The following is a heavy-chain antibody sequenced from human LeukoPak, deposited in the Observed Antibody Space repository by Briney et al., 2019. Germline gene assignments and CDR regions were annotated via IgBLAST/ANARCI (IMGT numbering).Heavy chain of an antibody. D-gene: IGHD6-13*01. CDR2: VSTSGVGT. V-gene: IGHV3-23*01. CDR1: GFTFSSFA. J-gene: IGHJ4*02. CDR3: VKSREASIWYSLGDY. Sequence: GGSLRLSCAASGFTFSSFAMSWIRQAPGKGLEWVSSVSTSGVGTYYADSVRGRFTISRDNSKNTVFLQMNSLRAGDSAVYYCVKSREASIWYSLGDYWGQGSLVTVSS.